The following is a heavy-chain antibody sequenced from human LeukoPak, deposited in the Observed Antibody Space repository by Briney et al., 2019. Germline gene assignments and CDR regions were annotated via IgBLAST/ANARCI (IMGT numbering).Heavy chain of an antibody. V-gene: IGHV4-39*07. D-gene: IGHD1-1*01. CDR1: GGSISSSSFY. J-gene: IGHJ3*02. CDR3: ANRLLRSGTGAFDI. Sequence: PSETLSLTCTVSGGSISSSSFYWGWIRQPPGKGLEWIGSISYGGAAHDSVTTFYNPSLKSRVTMSVDTSKNQFSLRLTSVTAADTALYFCANRLLRSGTGAFDIWGQGTVVIVSS. CDR2: ISYGGAAHDSVTT.